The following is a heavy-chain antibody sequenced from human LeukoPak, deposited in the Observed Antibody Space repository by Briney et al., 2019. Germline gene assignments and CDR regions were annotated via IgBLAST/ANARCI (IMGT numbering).Heavy chain of an antibody. J-gene: IGHJ5*02. CDR2: IISDGINT. D-gene: IGHD3-22*01. CDR3: ARDLGQYYDTSDNWFDP. CDR1: GFTFRNSW. V-gene: IGHV3-74*01. Sequence: GGSLRLSCAAPGFTFRNSWMHWFRQAPGKGLVWVSRIISDGINTSYADSVKGRFTISRDNAKNTLNLQMNSLRAEDTAVYYCARDLGQYYDTSDNWFDPWGQGTLVTVSS.